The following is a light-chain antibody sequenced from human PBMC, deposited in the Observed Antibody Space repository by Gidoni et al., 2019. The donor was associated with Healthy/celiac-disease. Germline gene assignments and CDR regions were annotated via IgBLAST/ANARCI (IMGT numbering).Light chain of an antibody. CDR2: QDS. CDR3: QAWDSSTAAV. J-gene: IGLJ2*01. Sequence: SSELTQPPSVSVSPGHTASITCPGDKLGDKYACWYQQKPGQSPVLVIYQDSKRPSGIPERFSGSNSGNTATLTISGTQAMDEADYYCQAWDSSTAAVFGGGTKLTVL. CDR1: KLGDKY. V-gene: IGLV3-1*01.